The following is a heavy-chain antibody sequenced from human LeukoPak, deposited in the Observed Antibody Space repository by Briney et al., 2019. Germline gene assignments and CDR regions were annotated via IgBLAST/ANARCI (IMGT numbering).Heavy chain of an antibody. Sequence: SQTLSLTCAISGDSVSSNSAAWNWIRQSPSRGLEWLGRTYYRSKWYNDYAVSVKSRITINPDTSKNQFSLQLNSVTPEDTAVYYCARANYAETYYYYYMDVWGRGTTVTVSS. CDR2: TYYRSKWYN. D-gene: IGHD4/OR15-4a*01. CDR3: ARANYAETYYYYYMDV. CDR1: GDSVSSNSAA. J-gene: IGHJ6*03. V-gene: IGHV6-1*01.